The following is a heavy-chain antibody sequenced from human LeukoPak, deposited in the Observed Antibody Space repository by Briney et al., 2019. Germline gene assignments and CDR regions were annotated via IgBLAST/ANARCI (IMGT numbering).Heavy chain of an antibody. J-gene: IGHJ6*03. CDR1: GFNFGDYA. D-gene: IGHD2/OR15-2a*01. Sequence: GGSLRLSCTTSGFNFGDYAMTWVRQAPGKGLEWVSYIDTSGGSIKYADSVKGRFTISRDNAKNSLFLQMNSLRAEDTAVYYCARARYYCDGTTYSYYYYMDVWGKGTTVTISS. CDR3: ARARYYCDGTTYSYYYYMDV. V-gene: IGHV3-48*03. CDR2: IDTSGGSI.